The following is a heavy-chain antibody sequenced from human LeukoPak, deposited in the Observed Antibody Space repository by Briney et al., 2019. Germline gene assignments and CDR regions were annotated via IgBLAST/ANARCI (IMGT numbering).Heavy chain of an antibody. V-gene: IGHV3-21*01. J-gene: IGHJ5*02. CDR1: GFTFSSYS. D-gene: IGHD3-3*01. Sequence: PGGSLRLSCAASGFTFSSYSMNWVRQAPGQGLEWVSSISNSGSHIYYADSVKGRFTISRDNAKNSLYLQMNSLRAEDTAVYYCAREMAYDFWSGYYANNWFDPWGQGTLVTVSS. CDR3: AREMAYDFWSGYYANNWFDP. CDR2: ISNSGSHI.